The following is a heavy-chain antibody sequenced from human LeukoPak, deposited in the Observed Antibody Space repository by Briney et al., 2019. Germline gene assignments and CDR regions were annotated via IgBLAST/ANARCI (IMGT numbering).Heavy chain of an antibody. J-gene: IGHJ4*02. Sequence: RGSLRLSCAASEFTFSRYWMSWVRQAPGKGLEWVANIKQDGSEKYYVDSVKGRFTISRDNAKNSLYLQMNSLRAEDTAVYYCARGRGHMVYWGQGTLVTVSS. CDR1: EFTFSRYW. V-gene: IGHV3-7*01. CDR3: ARGRGHMVY. D-gene: IGHD3-10*01. CDR2: IKQDGSEK.